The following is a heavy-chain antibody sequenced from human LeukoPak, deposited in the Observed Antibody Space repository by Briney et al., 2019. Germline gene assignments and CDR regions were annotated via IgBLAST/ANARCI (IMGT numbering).Heavy chain of an antibody. CDR2: ITGSVANT. D-gene: IGHD6-6*01. V-gene: IGHV3-23*01. CDR3: AKAPTDISPAERYSGSLWRRPEVVVGTYFDY. CDR1: AFTFNTNA. Sequence: GSLTLSCAAAAFTFNTNAMSWDRPAQGKGREWVSSITGSVANTYYADSVKGRFTITRDNSKDTLYLQVNSLRAEDTAVYYCAKAPTDISPAERYSGSLWRRPEVVVGTYFDYWAQGALVPVSS. J-gene: IGHJ4*02.